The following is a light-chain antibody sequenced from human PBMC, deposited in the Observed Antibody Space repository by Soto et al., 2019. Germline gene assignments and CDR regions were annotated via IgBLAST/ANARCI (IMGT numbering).Light chain of an antibody. V-gene: IGLV1-40*01. CDR3: QSYDSSLSGFVV. CDR2: GNS. CDR1: SSKIGAGYD. J-gene: IGLJ2*01. Sequence: QSVLTQPPSVSGAPGQRVTISCTGSSSKIGAGYDVHWYQQLPGTAPKLLIYGNSNRPSGVPDRFSGSKSGTSASLAITGLQAEDEADYYCQSYDSSLSGFVVFGGGTKSPS.